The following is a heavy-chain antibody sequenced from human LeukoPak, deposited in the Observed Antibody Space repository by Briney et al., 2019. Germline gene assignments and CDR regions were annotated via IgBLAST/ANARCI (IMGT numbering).Heavy chain of an antibody. D-gene: IGHD1-1*01. CDR2: IRSKAYGGTT. J-gene: IGHJ6*02. CDR1: GFTFGDHA. V-gene: IGHV3-49*04. Sequence: GGSQRLSCTTSGFTFGDHAMSWVRQAPGKGLEWVGFIRSKAYGGTTEHAASVKGRFTISRDDSKSIAYLQMNSLKTEDTAVYYCTRGPTQQWVYYGMDVWGQGTTVIVSS. CDR3: TRGPTQQWVYYGMDV.